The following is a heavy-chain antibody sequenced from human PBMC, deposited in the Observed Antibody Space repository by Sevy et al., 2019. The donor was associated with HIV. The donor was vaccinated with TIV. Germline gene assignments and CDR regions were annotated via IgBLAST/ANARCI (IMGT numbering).Heavy chain of an antibody. CDR3: ARDHYDFWSGYFSNHAFDI. V-gene: IGHV1-2*02. Sequence: ASVKVSCKASGYTFTGYYMHWVRQAPGQGLEWMGWINPNSGGTNYAQKFQGRVTMTRDTSISTAYMELSRLRSDDTAVYYCARDHYDFWSGYFSNHAFDIWGQGTMVTVSS. CDR1: GYTFTGYY. J-gene: IGHJ3*02. CDR2: INPNSGGT. D-gene: IGHD3-3*01.